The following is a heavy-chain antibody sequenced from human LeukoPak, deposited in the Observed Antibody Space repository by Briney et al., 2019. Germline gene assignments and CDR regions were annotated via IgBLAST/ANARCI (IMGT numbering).Heavy chain of an antibody. CDR3: ASGRGKYCSGGSCYPYYYYYYMDV. CDR1: GFTFSNCG. CDR2: ISSSSSYI. Sequence: GGSLRLSCAASGFTFSNCGMNWVRQAPGKGLEWVSSISSSSSYIYYADSVKGRFTISRDNAKNSLYLQMNSLRAEDTAVYYCASGRGKYCSGGSCYPYYYYYYMDVWGKGTTVTVSS. V-gene: IGHV3-21*01. J-gene: IGHJ6*03. D-gene: IGHD2-15*01.